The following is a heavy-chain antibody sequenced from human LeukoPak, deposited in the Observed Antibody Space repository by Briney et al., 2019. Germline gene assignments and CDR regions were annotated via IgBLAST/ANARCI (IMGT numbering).Heavy chain of an antibody. J-gene: IGHJ3*02. CDR3: ARDPRGTGTGFDI. CDR1: GFTLRLTY. V-gene: IGHV3-66*01. Sequence: GGSLRLFCGPLGFTLRLTYIRGVRQAPGKGLEGVSVIYVSGDIYYADCGRGRFAISRDNSKNTVYLQMNGLRGEDTAVYYCARDPRGTGTGFDIWGQGTMVTVSS. CDR2: IYVSGDI. D-gene: IGHD3/OR15-3a*01.